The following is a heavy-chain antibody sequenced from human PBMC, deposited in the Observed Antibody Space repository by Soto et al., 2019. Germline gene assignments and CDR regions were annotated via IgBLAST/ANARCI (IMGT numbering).Heavy chain of an antibody. D-gene: IGHD3-22*01. Sequence: GASVKVSCKASGYTFTSYYMHWVRQAPGQGLEWMGIINPSGGSTSYAQKFQGRVTMTRDTSTSTVYMELSSLRSEDTAVYYCARVPPEYYDSSGYYYTDPYFDYWGQGTLVTVSS. CDR1: GYTFTSYY. CDR3: ARVPPEYYDSSGYYYTDPYFDY. J-gene: IGHJ4*02. V-gene: IGHV1-46*01. CDR2: INPSGGST.